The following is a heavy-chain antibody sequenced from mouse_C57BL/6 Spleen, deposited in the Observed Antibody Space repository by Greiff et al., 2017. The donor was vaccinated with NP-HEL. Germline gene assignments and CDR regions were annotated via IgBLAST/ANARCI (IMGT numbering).Heavy chain of an antibody. J-gene: IGHJ3*01. Sequence: VQLQQSGAELVRPGASVKLSCKASGYTFTDYYINWVKQRPGQGLEWIARIYPGSGNTYYNEKFKGKATLTAEKSSSTAYMQLSSLTSEDSAVYFCARGYYGQFAYWGQGTLVTVSA. CDR2: IYPGSGNT. CDR1: GYTFTDYY. CDR3: ARGYYGQFAY. V-gene: IGHV1-76*01. D-gene: IGHD1-1*01.